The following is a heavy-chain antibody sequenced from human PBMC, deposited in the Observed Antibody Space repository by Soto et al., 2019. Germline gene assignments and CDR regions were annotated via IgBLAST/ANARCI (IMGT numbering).Heavy chain of an antibody. V-gene: IGHV4-34*01. CDR1: GGSFSGYY. CDR3: ARGCGYDFWSGYYFGWFDP. Sequence: SETLSLTCAVYGGSFSGYYWSWVRQPPGKGLEWIGEINHSGSTNYNPSPKSRVTISVDTSKNQFSLKLSSVTAADTAVYYCARGCGYDFWSGYYFGWFDPWGQGTLVTVSS. CDR2: INHSGST. D-gene: IGHD3-3*01. J-gene: IGHJ5*02.